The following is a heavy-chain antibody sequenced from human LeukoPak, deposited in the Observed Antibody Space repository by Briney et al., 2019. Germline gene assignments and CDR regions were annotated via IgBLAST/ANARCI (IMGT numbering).Heavy chain of an antibody. D-gene: IGHD3-10*01. CDR3: AGDVLVSGGSYYHGF. Sequence: ASVKVSCKVSGYALTELSIHWVRQARGKGFEWMGGVDPKDGETIYAQNFQDRVTVTDDRSTDTSYMELRGLTSEDTALYYCAGDVLVSGGSYYHGFWGQGTLVTVSS. V-gene: IGHV1-24*01. CDR2: VDPKDGET. CDR1: GYALTELS. J-gene: IGHJ4*02.